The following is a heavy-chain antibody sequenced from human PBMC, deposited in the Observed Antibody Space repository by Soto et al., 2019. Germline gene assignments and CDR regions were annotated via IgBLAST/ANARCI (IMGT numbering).Heavy chain of an antibody. V-gene: IGHV4-59*08. CDR1: GGSISSYY. Sequence: SETLSLTCTVSGGSISSYYWSWIRQPPGKGLEWIGYIYYSGSTNYNPSLKSRVTISVDTSKNQFSLKLSSVTAADTAVYYCARHSYYYGSGSWYGMDVWGQGTTVTVS. J-gene: IGHJ6*02. D-gene: IGHD3-10*01. CDR2: IYYSGST. CDR3: ARHSYYYGSGSWYGMDV.